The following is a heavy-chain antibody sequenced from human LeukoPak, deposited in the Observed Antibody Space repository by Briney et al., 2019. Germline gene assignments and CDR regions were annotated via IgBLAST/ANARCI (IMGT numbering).Heavy chain of an antibody. Sequence: GGSLRLSCAASGFTFSSYAMHWVRKAPGKGLEWVAVISYDGSNKYYADSVKGRFTISRDNSKNTLYLQMNSLRAEDTAVYYCARDTSRVVAASTYYFDYWGQGTLVTVSS. J-gene: IGHJ4*02. V-gene: IGHV3-30-3*01. CDR2: ISYDGSNK. D-gene: IGHD2-15*01. CDR3: ARDTSRVVAASTYYFDY. CDR1: GFTFSSYA.